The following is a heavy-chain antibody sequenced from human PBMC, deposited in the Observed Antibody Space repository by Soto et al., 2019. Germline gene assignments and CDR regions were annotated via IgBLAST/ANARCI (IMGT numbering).Heavy chain of an antibody. CDR3: ALLPGGVYYDSSDCDFRGY. J-gene: IGHJ4*02. CDR1: VLSVVGSY. Sequence: GGSLRLSWAASVLSVVGSYMNWFRQSPQKGLELISVIYPDDNTYYAESVSGRFTFSKDSSRNTVSLQMNSLRAEDTAVYYSALLPGGVYYDSSDCDFRGYWDKGTMFAVSS. D-gene: IGHD3-22*01. CDR2: IYPDDNT. V-gene: IGHV3-53*01.